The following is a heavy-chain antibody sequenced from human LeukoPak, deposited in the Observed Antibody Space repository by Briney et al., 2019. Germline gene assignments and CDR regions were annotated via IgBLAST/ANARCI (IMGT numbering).Heavy chain of an antibody. J-gene: IGHJ6*02. Sequence: HPGGSLRLSCAASGFTFSSYAMSWVRQAPGKGLEWVSSISVIGGSTYYADSVRGRFTISRDNPKNTLYLQMNSLRAEDTAVYYCAAAYFGMDQYYYGMDVWGQGTTVTVS. CDR2: ISVIGGST. CDR1: GFTFSSYA. V-gene: IGHV3-23*01. D-gene: IGHD3-16*01. CDR3: AAAYFGMDQYYYGMDV.